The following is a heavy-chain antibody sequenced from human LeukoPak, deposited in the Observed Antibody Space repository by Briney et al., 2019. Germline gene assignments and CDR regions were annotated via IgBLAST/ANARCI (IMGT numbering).Heavy chain of an antibody. J-gene: IGHJ3*02. D-gene: IGHD2-8*01. CDR2: INHSGST. V-gene: IGHV4-34*01. CDR1: GGSFSGYY. Sequence: PSETLSLTCAVYGGSFSGYYWSWIRQPPGKGLEWIGEINHSGSTNYNPSLKSRVTISVDTSKNQFSLKLSSVTAADTAVYYCARRRLYLAFDIWGQGTMVTVSS. CDR3: ARRRLYLAFDI.